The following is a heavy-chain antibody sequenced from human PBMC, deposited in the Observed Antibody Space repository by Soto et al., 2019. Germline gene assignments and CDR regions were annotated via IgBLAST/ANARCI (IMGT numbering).Heavy chain of an antibody. D-gene: IGHD6-19*01. CDR1: GFTFSSYG. CDR2: ISYDGSNK. J-gene: IGHJ4*02. Sequence: QVQLVESGGGVVQPGRSLRLSCAASGFTFSSYGMHWVRQAPGKGLEWVAVISYDGSNKYYADSVKGRFTISRDNSKNTLYLQMNSLRAEDTAVYYCSKDGVSYRAVSPIDYWGQGTLVTVSS. CDR3: SKDGVSYRAVSPIDY. V-gene: IGHV3-30*18.